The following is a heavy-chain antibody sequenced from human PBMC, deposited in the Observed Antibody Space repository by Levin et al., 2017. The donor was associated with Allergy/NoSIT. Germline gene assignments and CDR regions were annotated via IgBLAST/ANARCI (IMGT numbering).Heavy chain of an antibody. D-gene: IGHD3-22*01. CDR1: GFTFGDYA. CDR2: IRSKAYGGTT. J-gene: IGHJ4*02. Sequence: GGSLRLSCTASGFTFGDYAMSWFRQAPGKGLEWVGFIRSKAYGGTTEYAASVKGRFTISRDDSKSIAYLQMNSLKTEDTAVYYCTRHLAPLNYYDSSGYWPYWGQGTLVTVSS. CDR3: TRHLAPLNYYDSSGYWPY. V-gene: IGHV3-49*03.